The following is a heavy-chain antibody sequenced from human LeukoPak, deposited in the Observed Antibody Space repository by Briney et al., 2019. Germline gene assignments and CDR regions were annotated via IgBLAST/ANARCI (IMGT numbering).Heavy chain of an antibody. J-gene: IGHJ5*02. CDR2: LSGSGDIT. V-gene: IGHV3-23*01. CDR3: AKRGNAISFFDP. Sequence: GGSLRLSCAASGFTFSNYGMYWVRQAPGKGLEWVSGLSGSGDITYYTDSVKGRFTISRDNSKNTLYLEMNNLRAEDTALYYCAKRGNAISFFDPWGQGTLVTVSS. CDR1: GFTFSNYG. D-gene: IGHD3-10*01.